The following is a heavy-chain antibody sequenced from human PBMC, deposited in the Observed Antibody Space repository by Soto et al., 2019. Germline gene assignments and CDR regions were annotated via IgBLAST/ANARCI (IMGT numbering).Heavy chain of an antibody. D-gene: IGHD5-18*01. CDR3: SGVIQGGLDA. Sequence: QVQLAESGGGVLQPGRSLRLSCATSGFVSNDYDIHWVRNAPGKGLAWLASISYDGTKKYYAESVKGRFTISRDNSKNTLTMQLNALGSEDTAVYDCSGVIQGGLDAGGPGTLVTVSS. CDR2: ISYDGTKK. CDR1: GFVSNDYD. J-gene: IGHJ5*02. V-gene: IGHV3-30*03.